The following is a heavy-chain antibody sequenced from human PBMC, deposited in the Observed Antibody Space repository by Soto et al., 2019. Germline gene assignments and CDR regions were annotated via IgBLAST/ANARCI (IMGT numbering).Heavy chain of an antibody. Sequence: PSETLSLTCTVSGGSISSGGYYWSWIRQHPGKGLEWIGYIYYSGSTYYNPSLKSRVTISVDTSKNQFSLKLSSVTAADTAVYYCARDKGNYVWGSYRPTWAFDIWGQGTMVTVSS. CDR2: IYYSGST. V-gene: IGHV4-31*03. J-gene: IGHJ3*02. CDR3: ARDKGNYVWGSYRPTWAFDI. CDR1: GGSISSGGYY. D-gene: IGHD3-16*02.